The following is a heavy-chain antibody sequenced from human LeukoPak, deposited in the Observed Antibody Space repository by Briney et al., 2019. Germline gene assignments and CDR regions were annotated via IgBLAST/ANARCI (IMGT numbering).Heavy chain of an antibody. V-gene: IGHV1-69*06. CDR2: IIPIFGTA. Sequence: AASVKVSCKASGGTFSSYAISWVRQAPGQGLEWMGGIIPIFGTANYAQKFQGRVTITADKSTSTAYMELSSLRSEDTAVYCCARDCGICSSTSRPLGNAFDIWGQGTMVTVSS. J-gene: IGHJ3*02. CDR3: ARDCGICSSTSRPLGNAFDI. CDR1: GGTFSSYA. D-gene: IGHD2-2*01.